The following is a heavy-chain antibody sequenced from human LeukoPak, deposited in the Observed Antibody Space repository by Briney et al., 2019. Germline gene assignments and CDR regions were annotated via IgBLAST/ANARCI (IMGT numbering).Heavy chain of an antibody. J-gene: IGHJ6*02. Sequence: PGGSLRLSCAASGFTFSSYAMHWVRQAPGKGLEWVAVISYDGSNKYYADSVKGRFTISRDNSKNTLYLQMNSLRAEDTAVYYCAREAGGSGSYYNPYYYGMDVWGQGTTVTVSS. CDR2: ISYDGSNK. V-gene: IGHV3-30-3*01. CDR3: AREAGGSGSYYNPYYYGMDV. CDR1: GFTFSSYA. D-gene: IGHD3-10*01.